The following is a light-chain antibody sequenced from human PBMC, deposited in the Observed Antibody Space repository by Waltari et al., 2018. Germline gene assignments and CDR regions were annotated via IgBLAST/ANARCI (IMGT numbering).Light chain of an antibody. J-gene: IGLJ2*01. CDR2: DVS. Sequence: QSALAQSASVSGSPGQSITISFTGTGSDIGYYNFASWYQQHPCKAPKLLIFDVSRRSSGVSHRFSGAKSGNTASLTISGLQAEDEADYYCSSYTSTNTIIFGGGTKVTVL. V-gene: IGLV2-14*01. CDR1: GSDIGYYNF. CDR3: SSYTSTNTII.